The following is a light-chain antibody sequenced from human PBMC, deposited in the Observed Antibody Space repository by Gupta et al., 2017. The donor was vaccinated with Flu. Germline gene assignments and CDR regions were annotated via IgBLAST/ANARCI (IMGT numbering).Light chain of an antibody. CDR2: STT. CDR3: QSYDNSLSALV. V-gene: IGLV1-40*01. J-gene: IGLJ2*01. CDR1: SFNIGAGYD. Sequence: SFNIGAGYDVQWYQQLPGTAPKLLIYSTTNRPSDVPDRFSGPRSGTSASLAISGLQAEDAADYYCQSYDNSLSALVFGGGTKLTVL.